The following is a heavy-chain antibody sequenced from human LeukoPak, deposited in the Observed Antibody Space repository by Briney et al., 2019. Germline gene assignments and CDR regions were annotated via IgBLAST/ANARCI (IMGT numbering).Heavy chain of an antibody. CDR3: AKGSDYYDSSGYPH. CDR2: IRYDGSNK. J-gene: IGHJ4*02. CDR1: GFTFSRNG. Sequence: PGGSLRLSCAASGFTFSRNGMHWVRQAPGKGLEWVSFIRYDGSNKYYADSVKGRFTISRDNSKNTLYLQMNSLSAEDTAVYYCAKGSDYYDSSGYPHWGQGTLVTVPS. D-gene: IGHD3-22*01. V-gene: IGHV3-30*02.